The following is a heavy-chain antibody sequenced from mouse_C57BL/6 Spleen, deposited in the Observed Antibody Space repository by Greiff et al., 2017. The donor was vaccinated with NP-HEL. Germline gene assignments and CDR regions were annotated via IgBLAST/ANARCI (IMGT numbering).Heavy chain of an antibody. CDR3: TGDPGNWYFDV. CDR2: IRLKSDNYAT. CDR1: GFTFSNYW. Sequence: DVKLVESGGGLVQPGGSMKLSCVASGFTFSNYWMNWVRQSPEKGLEWVAQIRLKSDNYATHYAESVKGRFTISRDDSKSSVYLQMNNLRAEDTGIYYCTGDPGNWYFDVWGTGTTVTVSS. J-gene: IGHJ1*03. V-gene: IGHV6-3*01.